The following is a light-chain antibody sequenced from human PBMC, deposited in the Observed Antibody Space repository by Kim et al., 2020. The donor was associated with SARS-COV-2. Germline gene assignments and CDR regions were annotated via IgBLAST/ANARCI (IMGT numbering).Light chain of an antibody. V-gene: IGKV3-15*01. CDR1: QCVSSN. CDR2: CAS. CDR3: QQYNNWRTWT. J-gene: IGKJ1*01. Sequence: SPGAGAHLYCRASQCVSSNLAWYQQKPGQAPRRRIYCASTRATGIPARFSGSGSGTEFTLTISSLQSEDFAVYYCQQYNNWRTWTFGQGTKVDIK.